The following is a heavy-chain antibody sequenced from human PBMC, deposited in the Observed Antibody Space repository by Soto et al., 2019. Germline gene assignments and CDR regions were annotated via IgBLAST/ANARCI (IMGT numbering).Heavy chain of an antibody. D-gene: IGHD4-4*01. CDR1: GGSISSYY. CDR2: IYYSGST. Sequence: SETLSLTCTVSGGSISSYYWSWIRQPPGKGLEWIGYIYYSGSTNYNPSLKSRVTISVDTSKNQFSLKLSSVTAADTAVYYCARLSTVTLVDYWGQGTLVTVSS. J-gene: IGHJ4*02. CDR3: ARLSTVTLVDY. V-gene: IGHV4-59*01.